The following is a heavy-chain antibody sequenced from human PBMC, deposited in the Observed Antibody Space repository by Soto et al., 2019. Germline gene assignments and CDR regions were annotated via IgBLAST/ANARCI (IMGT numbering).Heavy chain of an antibody. CDR1: GGSISSGGYY. CDR2: VYNSGST. J-gene: IGHJ5*02. Sequence: PSETLSLTCTVSGGSISSGGYYWSWIRQHPGKGLEWIGYVYNSGSTNYNPSLKSRVTISIDTSKNQFSLKLTSLTATDTAVYYCARGGPSSKWLDPWGQGTLVTVSS. CDR3: ARGGPSSKWLDP. V-gene: IGHV4-61*08.